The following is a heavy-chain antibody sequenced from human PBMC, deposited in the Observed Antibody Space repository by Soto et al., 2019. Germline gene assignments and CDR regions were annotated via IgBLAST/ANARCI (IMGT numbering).Heavy chain of an antibody. V-gene: IGHV4-34*01. CDR1: GGSFSGYY. Sequence: PSETQSLTCAVYGGSFSGYYLSWIRQPPGKGLEWIGEINHSGSTNYNPSLKSRVTISVDTSKNQFSLKLSSVTAADTAVYYCARVFTPIYYGSGTYYYGMDVWGQGTTVTVSS. D-gene: IGHD3-10*01. CDR2: INHSGST. CDR3: ARVFTPIYYGSGTYYYGMDV. J-gene: IGHJ6*02.